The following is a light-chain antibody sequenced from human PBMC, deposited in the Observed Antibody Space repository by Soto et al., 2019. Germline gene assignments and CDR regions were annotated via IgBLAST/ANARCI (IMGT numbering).Light chain of an antibody. J-gene: IGKJ4*01. V-gene: IGKV3-20*01. CDR3: QKYGSSPRFT. Sequence: ELVLPQSPATLSFSPGASSPLSCRTSQSVGRFLAWYQQKPGQAPRLLIYDTSIRATGIPARFSVSGSGTDFTLTIRRLEPEDLAVYYCQKYGSSPRFTFGPGNKVGI. CDR2: DTS. CDR1: QSVGRF.